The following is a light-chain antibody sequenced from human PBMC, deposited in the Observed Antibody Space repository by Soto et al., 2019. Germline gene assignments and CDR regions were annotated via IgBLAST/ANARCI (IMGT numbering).Light chain of an antibody. J-gene: IGLJ2*01. Sequence: SYELTQAPSVLVAPGQTATITCVGNDIGHKSAHWYRQRSGQAPVLVVYEDGDRPSGIPERFSGSNVGNTATLTINKVEAGDEADYYCQVWDSSGDQVVFGGGTKLTVL. CDR3: QVWDSSGDQVV. V-gene: IGLV3-21*02. CDR1: DIGHKS. CDR2: EDG.